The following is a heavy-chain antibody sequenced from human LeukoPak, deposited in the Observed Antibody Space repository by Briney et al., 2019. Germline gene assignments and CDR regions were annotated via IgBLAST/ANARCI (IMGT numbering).Heavy chain of an antibody. CDR3: ARAMRSGYDY. V-gene: IGHV3-48*02. Sequence: GGSLRLSCAASGFTFSTYGMNWVRQAPGKGPEWVSYISSSSDAIYYPDSVRGRFTISRDNAKNSLYLQMNSLRDEDTAVYYCARAMRSGYDYWGQGTLVTVSP. CDR2: ISSSSDAI. J-gene: IGHJ4*02. D-gene: IGHD5-12*01. CDR1: GFTFSTYG.